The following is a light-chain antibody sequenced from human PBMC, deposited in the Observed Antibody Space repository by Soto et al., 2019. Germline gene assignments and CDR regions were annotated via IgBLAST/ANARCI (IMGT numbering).Light chain of an antibody. CDR3: QQYNSYSRT. Sequence: MTQSPATLSVSPGERATLSCRASQSVSSCLAWYQQKPGQAPRLLIYDASSLESGVPSRFSGSGSGTEFTLTISSLQPDDFATYYCQQYNSYSRTFGQGTKV. CDR2: DAS. V-gene: IGKV1-5*01. CDR1: QSVSSC. J-gene: IGKJ1*01.